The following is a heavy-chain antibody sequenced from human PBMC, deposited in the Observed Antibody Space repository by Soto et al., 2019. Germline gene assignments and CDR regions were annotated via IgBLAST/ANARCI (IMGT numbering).Heavy chain of an antibody. CDR3: ARDVLWSRYFDY. Sequence: QVQLVESGGGVVQPGRSLRLSCAASGFIFSNYVMYWVRQAPGNGLEWVAFMSYDGTTKSYADSVKGRFTISRDNSQNTMYLQMNSLRPEDTGGYYCARDVLWSRYFDYWGQGTLVTVSS. V-gene: IGHV3-30-3*01. CDR1: GFIFSNYV. J-gene: IGHJ4*02. D-gene: IGHD3-10*01. CDR2: MSYDGTTK.